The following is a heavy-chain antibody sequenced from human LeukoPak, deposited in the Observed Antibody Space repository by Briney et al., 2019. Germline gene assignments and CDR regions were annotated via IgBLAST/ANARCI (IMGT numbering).Heavy chain of an antibody. V-gene: IGHV3-11*01. CDR2: ISSSGSTI. CDR1: GFTFSDYY. Sequence: GGSLRLSCAASGFTFSDYYMSWIRQAPGKGLEWVSYISSSGSTIYYADSVKGRFTISRDNAKNSLYLQMNSLRAEDTALYYCAKGNYGDYRTFDYWGQGTLVTVSS. CDR3: AKGNYGDYRTFDY. J-gene: IGHJ4*02. D-gene: IGHD4-17*01.